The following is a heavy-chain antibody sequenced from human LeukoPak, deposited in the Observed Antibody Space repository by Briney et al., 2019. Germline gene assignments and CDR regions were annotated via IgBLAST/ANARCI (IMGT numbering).Heavy chain of an antibody. CDR1: GGSISSYY. J-gene: IGHJ4*02. CDR3: AKASGGLLFDY. Sequence: MTSETLSLTCTVSGGSISSYYWSWIRQPPGKGLEWIGYIYYSGSTNYNPSLKSRVTISVDTSKNQFSLKLSSVTAADTALYYCAKASGGLLFDYWGQGTLVTVSS. D-gene: IGHD1-26*01. V-gene: IGHV4-59*12. CDR2: IYYSGST.